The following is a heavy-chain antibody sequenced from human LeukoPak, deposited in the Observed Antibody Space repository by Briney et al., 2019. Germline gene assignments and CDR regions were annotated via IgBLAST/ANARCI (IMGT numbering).Heavy chain of an antibody. J-gene: IGHJ5*02. Sequence: GGSLRLSCAASGFTFSSYWMHWVRQAPGKGLVWVSRINSDGSSTSYADSVKGRFTISRDNAKNTPYLQMNSLRAEDTAVYYCARDLAGSGYLNWFDPWGQGTLVTVSS. D-gene: IGHD3-3*01. CDR2: INSDGSST. CDR3: ARDLAGSGYLNWFDP. CDR1: GFTFSSYW. V-gene: IGHV3-74*01.